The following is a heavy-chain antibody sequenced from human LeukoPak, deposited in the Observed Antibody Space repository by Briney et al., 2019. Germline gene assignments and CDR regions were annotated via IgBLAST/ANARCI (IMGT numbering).Heavy chain of an antibody. Sequence: GGSLRLSCAASGFTFSSYSMNWVRQAPGKGLEWVSSISSSSSYIYYADSVKGRFTISRDNAKNSLYLQMNSLRAEDTAVYYCARVKLRGYSSMHYFDYWGQGTLVTVSS. CDR3: ARVKLRGYSSMHYFDY. J-gene: IGHJ4*02. CDR1: GFTFSSYS. V-gene: IGHV3-21*01. D-gene: IGHD4-23*01. CDR2: ISSSSSYI.